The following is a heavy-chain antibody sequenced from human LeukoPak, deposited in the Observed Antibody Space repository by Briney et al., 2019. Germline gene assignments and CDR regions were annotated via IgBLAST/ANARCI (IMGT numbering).Heavy chain of an antibody. Sequence: KPSETLSLTCTVSGGSISRHYWSWIRQPPGKGLEWIAYLFDSVNAKDNPSLQSRLTLSAATSKNQISLRLSSVTAADTAVYYCATIKRGSIFGYFDFWGQGIKVTVSS. J-gene: IGHJ4*02. CDR1: GGSISRHY. D-gene: IGHD5-18*01. CDR2: LFDSVNA. V-gene: IGHV4-59*11. CDR3: ATIKRGSIFGYFDF.